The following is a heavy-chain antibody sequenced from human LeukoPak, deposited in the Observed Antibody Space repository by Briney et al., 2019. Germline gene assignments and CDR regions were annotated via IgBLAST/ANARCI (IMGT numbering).Heavy chain of an antibody. CDR2: IKQDGSET. D-gene: IGHD4/OR15-4a*01. V-gene: IGHV3-7*03. Sequence: PGGSLRLSCAASGFIFSGYWMSWVRQAPGKGLEWVANIKQDGSETYYVDSVKGRFTISRDNAKNSLYLQMNSLRGEGTAVYYCAREDVITTTEDYWGQGTLSPSPQ. CDR3: AREDVITTTEDY. J-gene: IGHJ4*02. CDR1: GFIFSGYW.